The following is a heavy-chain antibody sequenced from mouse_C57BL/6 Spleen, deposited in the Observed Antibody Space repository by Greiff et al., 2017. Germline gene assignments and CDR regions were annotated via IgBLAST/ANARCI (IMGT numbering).Heavy chain of an antibody. CDR2: IDPETGGT. D-gene: IGHD1-1*01. CDR1: GYTFTDYE. J-gene: IGHJ4*01. Sequence: VQLQESGAELVRPGASVTLSCKASGYTFTDYEMHWVKQTPVHGLEWIGAIDPETGGTAYNQKFKGKAILTADKSSSTAYMELRSLTSEDSAVYYCAREGYYGSSYAMDYWGQGTSVTVSS. CDR3: AREGYYGSSYAMDY. V-gene: IGHV1-15*01.